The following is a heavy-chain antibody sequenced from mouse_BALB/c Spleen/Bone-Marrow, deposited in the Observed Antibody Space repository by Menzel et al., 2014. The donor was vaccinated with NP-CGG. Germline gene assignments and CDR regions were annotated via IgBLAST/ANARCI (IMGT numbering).Heavy chain of an antibody. CDR1: GFTFNNYG. V-gene: IGHV5-9-2*01. D-gene: IGHD2-4*01. Sequence: DVKLVESGGGLVKSGGSLKLSCAASGFTFNNYGMSWVRQTPEKRLEWVATISGGGXYTFYPDSAKGRFTTSRDNAKNDRYLQLSSLRSEDTALYYCARHAYYDQTEVSFVYWGQGTLVTVSA. J-gene: IGHJ3*01. CDR3: ARHAYYDQTEVSFVY. CDR2: ISGGGXYT.